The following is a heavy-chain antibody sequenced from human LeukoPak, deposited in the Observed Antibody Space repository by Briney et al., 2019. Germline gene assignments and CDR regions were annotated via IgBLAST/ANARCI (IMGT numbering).Heavy chain of an antibody. D-gene: IGHD3-3*01. CDR1: GGTFSSYA. J-gene: IGHJ4*02. CDR2: IIPIFGTA. V-gene: IGHV1-69*13. CDR3: ARDSWSAIFGVVTHFDY. Sequence: SVKVSCKASGGTFSSYAISWVRQAPGQGLEWMGGIIPIFGTANYAQKFQGRVTITADESTSTAYMELSSLRSEDTAVYYCARDSWSAIFGVVTHFDYWGQGTLVTVSS.